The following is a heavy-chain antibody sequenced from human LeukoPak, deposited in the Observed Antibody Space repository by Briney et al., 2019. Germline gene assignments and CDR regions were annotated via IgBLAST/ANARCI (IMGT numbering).Heavy chain of an antibody. CDR2: ISAYNGNT. CDR1: GYTFTSYG. Sequence: GASVKVSCKASGYTFTSYGISWVRQAPGQGLEWMGWISAYNGNTNYAQKLQGRVTMTTDTSTSTAYMELRSLRSDDTAVYYCARNRNPTYQLLWPRRYYYYMDVWGKGTTVTVSS. CDR3: ARNRNPTYQLLWPRRYYYYMDV. V-gene: IGHV1-18*01. D-gene: IGHD2-2*01. J-gene: IGHJ6*03.